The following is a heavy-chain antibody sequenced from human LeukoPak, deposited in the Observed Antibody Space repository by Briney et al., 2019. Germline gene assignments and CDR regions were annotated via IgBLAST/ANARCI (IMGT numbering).Heavy chain of an antibody. V-gene: IGHV3-66*01. CDR3: ARIETVADAFDI. J-gene: IGHJ3*02. D-gene: IGHD1-1*01. CDR1: GFTVSSNY. CDR2: IYSGGST. Sequence: GGSLRLSCAASGFTVSSNYTTWVRQAPGKGLERVSLIYSGGSTSYADSVRGRFTISRDNSKNTLYLQMNSLRAEDTAVYYCARIETVADAFDIWGQGTLVTVSS.